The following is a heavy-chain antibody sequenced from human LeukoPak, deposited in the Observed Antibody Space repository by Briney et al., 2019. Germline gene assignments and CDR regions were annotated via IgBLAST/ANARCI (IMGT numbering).Heavy chain of an antibody. J-gene: IGHJ4*02. Sequence: GGSLRLSCAASGFTFSSYAMHWVRQAPGKGLEWVAVISYDGSNKYYADSVKGRFTISRDNSKNTLYLQMNSLRAEDTAVYYCASQYYYDSSGYYQFDYWGQGTLVTVSS. CDR3: ASQYYYDSSGYYQFDY. CDR1: GFTFSSYA. CDR2: ISYDGSNK. D-gene: IGHD3-22*01. V-gene: IGHV3-30*04.